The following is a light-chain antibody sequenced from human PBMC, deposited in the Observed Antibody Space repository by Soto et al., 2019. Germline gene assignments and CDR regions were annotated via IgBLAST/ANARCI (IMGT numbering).Light chain of an antibody. CDR1: ESISSW. CDR2: DAS. J-gene: IGKJ2*01. CDR3: QQYSIWYT. V-gene: IGKV1-5*01. Sequence: DIQMTQSPSTLSASIGDRVTITCRASESISSWLAWYQQKPGKAPKLLIYDASSLESGVPSRFSGGGSGTEFTLTISSLHPDDFATYYCQQYSIWYTFGQGTKVDIK.